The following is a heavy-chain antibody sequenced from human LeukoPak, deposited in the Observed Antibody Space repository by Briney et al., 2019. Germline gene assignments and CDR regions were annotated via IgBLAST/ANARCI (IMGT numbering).Heavy chain of an antibody. CDR1: GYTYNSYE. V-gene: IGHV3-33*06. CDR3: AKDIGFLEWLLTFDY. Sequence: GGSLRLSCATSGYTYNSYEMHKVRQAPGKRQERVAVIWYDGSNKYYADSVKGRFTISRDNSKNTLYLQMNSLRAEDTAVYYCAKDIGFLEWLLTFDYWGQGTLVTVSS. D-gene: IGHD3-3*01. CDR2: IWYDGSNK. J-gene: IGHJ4*02.